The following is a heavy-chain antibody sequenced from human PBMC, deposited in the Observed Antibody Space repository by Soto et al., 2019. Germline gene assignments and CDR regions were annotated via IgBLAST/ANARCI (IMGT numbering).Heavy chain of an antibody. CDR3: ARRGIAVADWGWFDP. Sequence: GGSLRLSCSASGFTFSSYAMHWVRQAPGKGLEYVSAISSNGGSTYYADSVKGRFTISRDNSKNTLYLQMSSLRAEDTAVYYCARRGIAVADWGWFDPWGQGTLVTVSS. V-gene: IGHV3-64D*08. CDR1: GFTFSSYA. CDR2: ISSNGGST. J-gene: IGHJ5*02. D-gene: IGHD6-19*01.